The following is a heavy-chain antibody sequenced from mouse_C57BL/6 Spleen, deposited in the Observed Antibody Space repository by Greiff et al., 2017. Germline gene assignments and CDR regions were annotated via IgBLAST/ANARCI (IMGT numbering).Heavy chain of an antibody. Sequence: VQLMQPGGELVMPGASLKLSCEASGYTFTSYWMSWVKQRPGQGLEWIGEIDPSDSYTNYNQKFKGKFTLTEDNTSSTAYMQLSSLTSEDSAVYYCARWGDSSGYNWGQSTTLTVSS. D-gene: IGHD3-2*02. V-gene: IGHV1-69*01. CDR1: GYTFTSYW. CDR2: IDPSDSYT. J-gene: IGHJ2*01. CDR3: ARWGDSSGYN.